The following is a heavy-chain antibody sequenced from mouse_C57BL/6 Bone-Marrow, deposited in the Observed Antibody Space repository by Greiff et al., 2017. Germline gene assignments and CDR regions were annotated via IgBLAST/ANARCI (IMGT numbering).Heavy chain of an antibody. Sequence: EVHLVESGTVLARPGASVKMSCKTSGYTFTSYWMHWVKQRPGQGLEWIGAIYPGNSDTSYNQKFKGKAKLTAVTSASTAYMELSSLTNEDSAVYYCTRRTTVVAPYFDYWGQGTTLTVSS. CDR2: IYPGNSDT. D-gene: IGHD1-1*01. J-gene: IGHJ2*01. V-gene: IGHV1-5*01. CDR3: TRRTTVVAPYFDY. CDR1: GYTFTSYW.